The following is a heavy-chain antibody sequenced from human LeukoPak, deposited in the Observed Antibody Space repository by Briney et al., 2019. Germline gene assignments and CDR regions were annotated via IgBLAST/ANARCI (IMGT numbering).Heavy chain of an antibody. CDR2: ISGSGGST. J-gene: IGHJ4*02. D-gene: IGHD3-3*01. CDR1: GFTFSSYA. Sequence: PGGSLRLSCAASGFTFSSYAMSWVRQAPGKGLEWVSAISGSGGSTYYADSVKGRFTISRDNSKNTLYLQMNSLRAEDTAVYYCAKKKITIFGVVMPLDFDYWGQGTLVTVSS. CDR3: AKKKITIFGVVMPLDFDY. V-gene: IGHV3-23*01.